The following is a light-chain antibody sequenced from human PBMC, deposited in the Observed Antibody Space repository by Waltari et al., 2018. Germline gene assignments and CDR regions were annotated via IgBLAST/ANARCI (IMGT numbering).Light chain of an antibody. V-gene: IGLV1-40*01. CDR1: SSNIGAGAD. CDR2: DGD. CDR3: QSYDTNLRAV. Sequence: QSVLTQPPSVYGAPGQRVTISCSGSSSNIGAGADVYWYQQLPGTAPKLLISDGDSRASGVPDRFSASKSGSSASLAISGLQAEDEADYYCQSYDTNLRAVFGGGTRLTVL. J-gene: IGLJ3*02.